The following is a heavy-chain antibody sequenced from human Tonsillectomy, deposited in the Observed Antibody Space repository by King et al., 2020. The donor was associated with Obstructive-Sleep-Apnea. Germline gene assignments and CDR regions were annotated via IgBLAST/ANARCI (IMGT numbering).Heavy chain of an antibody. CDR2: ISFNGGST. V-gene: IGHV3-64D*06. CDR1: GFSFSSYA. D-gene: IGHD2-15*01. J-gene: IGHJ4*02. CDR3: VKMSLNTAADY. Sequence: VQLVESGGGLVQPGGSLRLSCSASGFSFSSYAMHWVRQAPGKGLEYVSAISFNGGSTYHADSVKGRFIVSRDNSKNTLYLQMSSLRAEDTAVYYCVKMSLNTAADYWVQGTLVTVSS.